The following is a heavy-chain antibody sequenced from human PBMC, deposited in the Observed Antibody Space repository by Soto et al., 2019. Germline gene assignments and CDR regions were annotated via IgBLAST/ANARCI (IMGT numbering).Heavy chain of an antibody. V-gene: IGHV4-59*01. CDR3: ARGRSGSYPFDY. CDR1: GGSIGSYY. CDR2: IYYSGST. D-gene: IGHD1-26*01. Sequence: SETLSLTCNVSGGSIGSYYWSWIRQPPGKGLEWIGYIYYSGSTNYSPSLKSRVTISLDTSKNQFSLKLTSVTAADTAVYFCARGRSGSYPFDYWGLGTLVTVSS. J-gene: IGHJ4*02.